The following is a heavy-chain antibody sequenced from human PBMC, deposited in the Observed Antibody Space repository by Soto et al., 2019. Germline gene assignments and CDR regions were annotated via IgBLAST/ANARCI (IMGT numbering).Heavy chain of an antibody. V-gene: IGHV1-18*01. J-gene: IGHJ5*02. D-gene: IGHD1-26*01. Sequence: QVQLVQSGAEVKKPGASVKVSCKASGYNFNSYTISWVRQAPGQGLEWMGRISAYNGNTNYAQKLQGRVTMTTDTTTSTAYMALGSLRSGAQAVDHWARGVGALGHWFDPWGQGTLVTVSS. CDR2: ISAYNGNT. CDR3: ARGVGALGHWFDP. CDR1: GYNFNSYT.